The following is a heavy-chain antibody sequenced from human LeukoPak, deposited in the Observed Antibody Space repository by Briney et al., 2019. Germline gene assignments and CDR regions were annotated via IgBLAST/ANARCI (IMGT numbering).Heavy chain of an antibody. Sequence: PSETLSLTCTVSGGSTTGYYWSWIRQPPGKGLEWIAYVYYTGRTLYNPSLESRVTISVDTSKTQFSLTVTSVTAADTAVYYCARHMSVSYDAFDLWGRGTTVTVSS. J-gene: IGHJ3*01. CDR3: ARHMSVSYDAFDL. V-gene: IGHV4-59*08. D-gene: IGHD3-10*01. CDR2: VYYTGRT. CDR1: GGSTTGYY.